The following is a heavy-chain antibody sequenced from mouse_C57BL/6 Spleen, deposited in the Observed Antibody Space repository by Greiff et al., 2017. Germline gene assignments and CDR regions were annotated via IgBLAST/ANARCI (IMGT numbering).Heavy chain of an antibody. CDR2: IDPADSET. J-gene: IGHJ2*01. V-gene: IGHV1-52*01. CDR3: ARAGQLTGYFDY. Sequence: QVQLQQPGAELVRPGSSVKLSCKASGYTFTSYWMHWVKQRPIQGLEWIGNIDPADSETHYNQKFKDKATLTVDKSSSTAYMQLSSLTSEDSAVYYCARAGQLTGYFDYWGQGTTLTVSS. D-gene: IGHD3-2*02. CDR1: GYTFTSYW.